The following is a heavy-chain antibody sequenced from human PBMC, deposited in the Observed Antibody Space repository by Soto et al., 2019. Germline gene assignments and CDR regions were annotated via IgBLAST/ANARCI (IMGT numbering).Heavy chain of an antibody. CDR3: ARADCSGGSCYNFDY. V-gene: IGHV4-31*03. J-gene: IGHJ4*02. Sequence: QVQLQESGPGLVKPSQTLSLTCTVSGGSISSGGYYWSWIRQHPGKGLEWIGYIYYSGSTYYTPSLKGRVTISVDTSKNQFSLKLSSVTAADTAVYYCARADCSGGSCYNFDYWGQGTLVTVSS. CDR2: IYYSGST. CDR1: GGSISSGGYY. D-gene: IGHD2-15*01.